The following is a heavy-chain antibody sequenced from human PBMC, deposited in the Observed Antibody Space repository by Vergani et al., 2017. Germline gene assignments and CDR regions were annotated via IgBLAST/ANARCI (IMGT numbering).Heavy chain of an antibody. CDR1: GGTFSSYA. Sequence: QVQLVQSGAEVKKPGSSVKVSCKASGGTFSSYAISWVRQAPGQGLEWMGGITPIFGTANYAQKFQGRVTITADESTSTAYMELSSLRSEDTAVYYCARHAPYCSGGSCYYYYYYGMDVWGQGTTVTVSS. CDR3: ARHAPYCSGGSCYYYYYYGMDV. D-gene: IGHD2-15*01. V-gene: IGHV1-69*01. J-gene: IGHJ6*02. CDR2: ITPIFGTA.